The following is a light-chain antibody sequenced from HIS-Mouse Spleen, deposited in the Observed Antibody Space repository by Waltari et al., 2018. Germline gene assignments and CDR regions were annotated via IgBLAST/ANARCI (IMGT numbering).Light chain of an antibody. CDR1: ALPKKH. V-gene: IGLV3-10*01. J-gene: IGLJ2*01. Sequence: SYELTQPPSVSVSPGQTARITCSGDALPKKHDYWYPHKSGQAPVLVIYEDSKRPSGIPERFSGSSSGTMATLTISGAQVEDEADYYCYSTDSSGNHRVFGGGTKLTVL. CDR3: YSTDSSGNHRV. CDR2: EDS.